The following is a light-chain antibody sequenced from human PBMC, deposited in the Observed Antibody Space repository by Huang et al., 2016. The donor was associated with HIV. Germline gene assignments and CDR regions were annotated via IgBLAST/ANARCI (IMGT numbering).Light chain of an antibody. CDR3: QQYALSPWT. CDR1: QTVSNDY. Sequence: EIVLTQSPGTLSLSPGQRLTLSCRASQTVSNDYLAWYQQKPGQSPRLLIYAASTRAAGIPDRFSGSGSATDFIRTVSRLEPEDSAVYYCQQYALSPWTFGHGTKVEI. J-gene: IGKJ1*01. CDR2: AAS. V-gene: IGKV3-20*01.